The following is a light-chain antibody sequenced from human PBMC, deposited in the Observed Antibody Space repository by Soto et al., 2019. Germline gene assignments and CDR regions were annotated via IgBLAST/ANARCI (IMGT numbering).Light chain of an antibody. CDR2: SAS. CDR1: QPIGTS. V-gene: IGKV1-5*01. J-gene: IGKJ1*01. Sequence: DIQVPQTPSSLSASVGDSVTVTCRASQPIGTSLHWYQQKAGKAPRVLISSASRLQSGVSSRFSGSGSGTEFTLTISSLQPDDFATYYCQQYNSYSPGTFGQGTKVDIK. CDR3: QQYNSYSPGT.